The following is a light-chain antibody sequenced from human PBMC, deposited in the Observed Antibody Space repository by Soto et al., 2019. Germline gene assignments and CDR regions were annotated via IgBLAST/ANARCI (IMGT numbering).Light chain of an antibody. V-gene: IGKV3-20*01. Sequence: EIVLTQSPGTLSLSPGERATLSCRASQSFGSSYLAWYQQKPGQAPRLLIYGASNRATGIPDGFSGSGSGTDFALTISRLEPEDFAMYYCQQYGSSPYTFGQGTNLEIK. CDR1: QSFGSSY. CDR2: GAS. CDR3: QQYGSSPYT. J-gene: IGKJ2*01.